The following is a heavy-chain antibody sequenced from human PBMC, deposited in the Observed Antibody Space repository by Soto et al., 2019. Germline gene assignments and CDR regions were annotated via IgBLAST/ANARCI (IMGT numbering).Heavy chain of an antibody. CDR2: ISAYNGNT. V-gene: IGHV1-18*01. CDR3: ARGASDDSSGYADVDFDY. D-gene: IGHD3-22*01. CDR1: GYTFTSYG. J-gene: IGHJ4*02. Sequence: ASVKVSCKASGYTFTSYGISWVRQAPGQGLEWMGWISAYNGNTNYAQKLQGRVTMTTDTSTSTAYMELRSLRSDDTAVYYCARGASDDSSGYADVDFDYWGQGTLVTVYS.